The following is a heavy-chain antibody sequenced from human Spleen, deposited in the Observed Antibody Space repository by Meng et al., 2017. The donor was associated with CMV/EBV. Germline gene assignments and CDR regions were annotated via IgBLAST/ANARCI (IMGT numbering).Heavy chain of an antibody. J-gene: IGHJ4*02. CDR2: IRSKAYGGTT. V-gene: IGHV3-49*04. CDR3: AKRGYCNSANCHSHEEY. Sequence: GESLKISCTASGFTIRDYSLTWVRQAPGKGLEWVGFIRSKAYGGTTEYAASVKGRFTISRDDSKSIAYLQMNSLKAEDTAVYYCAKRGYCNSANCHSHEEYWGQGTLVTVSS. CDR1: GFTIRDYS. D-gene: IGHD2-2*02.